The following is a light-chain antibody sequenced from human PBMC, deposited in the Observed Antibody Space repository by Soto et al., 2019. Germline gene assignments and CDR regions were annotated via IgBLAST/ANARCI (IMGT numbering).Light chain of an antibody. Sequence: EIVMTQSPATLSLSPGERAALSCRASQSINSELAGYQQKPGQPPRPLIYGASTRATGVPARFTGSESGSEFTLTISGLQSEDFAVYYCQQGHNWPLTFGQGTRLEI. CDR3: QQGHNWPLT. V-gene: IGKV3-15*01. CDR1: QSINSE. J-gene: IGKJ2*01. CDR2: GAS.